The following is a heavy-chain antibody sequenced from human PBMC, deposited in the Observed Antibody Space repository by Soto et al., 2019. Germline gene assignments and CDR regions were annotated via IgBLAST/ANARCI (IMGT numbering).Heavy chain of an antibody. CDR1: GGSISSYY. CDR2: IYYSGST. Sequence: PSETLSLTCTVSGGSISSYYWSWIRQPPGKGLEWIGYIYYSGSTNYNPSLKSRVTISVDTSKNQFSLKLSSVTAADTAVYYCARDQGGGDGITGTTDAFDIWGQGTMVTVSS. J-gene: IGHJ3*02. V-gene: IGHV4-59*01. D-gene: IGHD1-7*01. CDR3: ARDQGGGDGITGTTDAFDI.